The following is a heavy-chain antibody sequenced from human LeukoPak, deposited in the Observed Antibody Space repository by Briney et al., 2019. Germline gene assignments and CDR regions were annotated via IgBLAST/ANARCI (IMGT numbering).Heavy chain of an antibody. D-gene: IGHD2-15*01. CDR3: ARTMVVAATQDY. CDR1: GVSISSSSYY. CDR2: IYYSGST. V-gene: IGHV4-39*01. J-gene: IGHJ4*02. Sequence: SETLSLTCTVSGVSISSSSYYWGWIRQPPGKGLEWVGSIYYSGSTYYNPSLKSRVTISVDTSKDQFSLKLRSVTAADTAVYYCARTMVVAATQDYWGEGTLVTVS.